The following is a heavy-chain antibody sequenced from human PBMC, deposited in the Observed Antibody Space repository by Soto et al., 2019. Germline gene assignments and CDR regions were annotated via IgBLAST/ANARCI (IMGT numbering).Heavy chain of an antibody. Sequence: PGGSLRLSCASSGFTFSSYAMNWVRQAPGKGLEWVSYISSSNSTIYYADSVKGRFTISRDNAKNSLYLQMNSLRAEDTAVYYCAGGMDYYYMDVWGKGTTVTVSS. J-gene: IGHJ6*03. D-gene: IGHD2-8*01. CDR2: ISSSNSTI. CDR1: GFTFSSYA. CDR3: AGGMDYYYMDV. V-gene: IGHV3-48*01.